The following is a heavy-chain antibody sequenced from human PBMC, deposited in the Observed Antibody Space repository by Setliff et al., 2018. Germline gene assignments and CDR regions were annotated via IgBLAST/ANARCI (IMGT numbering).Heavy chain of an antibody. CDR2: IDPRDDFT. J-gene: IGHJ3*02. V-gene: IGHV1-69-2*01. D-gene: IGHD1-26*01. Sequence: ASVKVSCKASGYSFSDFYMHWVRQVPGEGLEALGRIDPRDDFTVYAERFKDRLTITADTSTDTSYMELRSLRSDDTAVYYCARDRGSGSLHPGSAFDIWGQGTMVTVSS. CDR1: GYSFSDFY. CDR3: ARDRGSGSLHPGSAFDI.